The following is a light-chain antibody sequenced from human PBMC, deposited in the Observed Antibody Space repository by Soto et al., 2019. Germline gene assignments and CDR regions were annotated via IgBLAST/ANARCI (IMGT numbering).Light chain of an antibody. V-gene: IGLV2-14*01. CDR2: EVS. CDR3: SSYTTGSTLYV. Sequence: QSALTQPASVSGSPGQSITISCTGSSNDIGAYKYVSWYQQYPGKAPKLIIFEVSNRPSGVSNRFSGSKSGNTASLTIAGLQAEDGADYHCSSYTTGSTLYVFGGGTK. J-gene: IGLJ1*01. CDR1: SNDIGAYKY.